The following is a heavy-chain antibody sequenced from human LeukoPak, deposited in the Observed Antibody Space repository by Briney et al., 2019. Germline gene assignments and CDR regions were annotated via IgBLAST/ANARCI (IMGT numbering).Heavy chain of an antibody. CDR1: GGSISSGSYY. CDR2: IYYSGST. D-gene: IGHD5-12*01. J-gene: IGHJ4*02. CDR3: ARTELRLISFDY. Sequence: SETLSLTCTVSGGSISSGSYYWSWIRQPAGKGLEWIGYIYYSGSTNYNPSLKSRVTISVDTSKNQFSLKLSSVTAADTAVYYCARTELRLISFDYWGQGTLVSVSS. V-gene: IGHV4-61*10.